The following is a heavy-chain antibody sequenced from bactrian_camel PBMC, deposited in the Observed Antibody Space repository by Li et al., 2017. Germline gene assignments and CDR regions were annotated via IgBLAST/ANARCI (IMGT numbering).Heavy chain of an antibody. D-gene: IGHD2*01. V-gene: IGHV3S31*01. J-gene: IGHJ4*01. CDR1: GIEYRNRC. CDR2: ISTGGGHE. Sequence: DVQLVESGGGSVQAGGSLTLSCVASGIEYRNRCMAWFRQAPGKEREGVATISTGGGHEYFADSVKDRFTISKDNANNTVNLMMNSLKPEDTAMHYCAANFGLYCSGPYLARRANFEGQGTQVTVS.